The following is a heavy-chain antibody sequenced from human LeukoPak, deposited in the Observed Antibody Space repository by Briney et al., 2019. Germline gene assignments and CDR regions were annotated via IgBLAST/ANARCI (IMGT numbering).Heavy chain of an antibody. Sequence: SETLSLTCTVSGGSISSYYWSWIRQPPGKGLEWIGYIYYSGSTNYNPSLKSRVTISVDTSKNQFSLKLSSVTAADTAVYYCATRLYCSGGSCRDYWGQRTLVTLSS. CDR2: IYYSGST. V-gene: IGHV4-59*08. CDR1: GGSISSYY. D-gene: IGHD2-15*01. J-gene: IGHJ4*02. CDR3: ATRLYCSGGSCRDY.